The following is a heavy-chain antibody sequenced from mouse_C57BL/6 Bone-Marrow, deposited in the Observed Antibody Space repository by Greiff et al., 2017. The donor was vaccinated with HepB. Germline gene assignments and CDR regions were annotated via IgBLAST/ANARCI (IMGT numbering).Heavy chain of an antibody. J-gene: IGHJ2*01. V-gene: IGHV5-12*01. CDR2: ISNGGGST. Sequence: EVKLMESGGGLVQPVGSLKLSCAASGFTFSDYYMYWVRQTPEKRLEWVAYISNGGGSTYYPDTVKGRFTISRDNAKNTLYLQMSRLKSEDTAMYYCARLYDYFDYWGQGTTLTVSS. CDR3: ARLYDYFDY. CDR1: GFTFSDYY.